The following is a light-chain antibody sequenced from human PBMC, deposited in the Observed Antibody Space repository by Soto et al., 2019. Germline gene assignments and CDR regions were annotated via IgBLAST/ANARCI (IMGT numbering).Light chain of an antibody. J-gene: IGLJ1*01. Sequence: QSVLTQPASVSGSPGQSITISCTGTSSDVGGYNYVSWYQQQPDKAPKLMIYEVTSRPSGVSDRFSGSKSGNTASLTISGLQAEDEADYYCSSYTSSIPYVFGTGTKVTV. V-gene: IGLV2-14*01. CDR1: SSDVGGYNY. CDR2: EVT. CDR3: SSYTSSIPYV.